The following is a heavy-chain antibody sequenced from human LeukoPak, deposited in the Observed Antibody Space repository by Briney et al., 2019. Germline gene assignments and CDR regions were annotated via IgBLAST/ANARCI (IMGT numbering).Heavy chain of an antibody. CDR3: ARAYQGYYDYV. CDR2: INPNSGGT. D-gene: IGHD3-16*01. Sequence: ASVKVSCKASGYTFTGHYMHWVRQAPGQGLEWMGWINPNSGGTNYARKFQGRVTMTRDTSMTTAYMELSRLRSDDTAVYYCARAYQGYYDYVWGEGTLVTVSS. V-gene: IGHV1-2*02. J-gene: IGHJ4*02. CDR1: GYTFTGHY.